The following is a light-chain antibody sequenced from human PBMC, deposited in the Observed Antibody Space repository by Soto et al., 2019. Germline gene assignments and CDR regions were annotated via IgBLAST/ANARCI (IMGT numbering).Light chain of an antibody. J-gene: IGKJ1*01. V-gene: IGKV3-11*01. CDR2: DAS. CDR3: QQRSNWPPWT. CDR1: QNVGNN. Sequence: EIVMTQSPATLSVSPGERATLSCRASQNVGNNLVWYQQKPGQAPRLLIYDASNRAAGIPARFSGSGSGTDFTLTISSLEPEDFAVYYCQQRSNWPPWTFGQGTKVDIK.